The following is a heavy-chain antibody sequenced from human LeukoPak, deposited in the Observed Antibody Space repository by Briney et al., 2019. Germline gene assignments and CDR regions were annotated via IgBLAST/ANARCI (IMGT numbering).Heavy chain of an antibody. CDR2: IYSTGST. V-gene: IGHV4-59*08. Sequence: SETLSHTCTVSGGSIINYYRSWIRQPPGKGLEWIGYIYSTGSTNYNPSLKSRVTISVDTSTNQFSLNLSSVTAADTAVYYCARHYIPEYSFDSWGHGTLVTVSS. J-gene: IGHJ4*01. CDR3: ARHYIPEYSFDS. D-gene: IGHD1-14*01. CDR1: GGSIINYY.